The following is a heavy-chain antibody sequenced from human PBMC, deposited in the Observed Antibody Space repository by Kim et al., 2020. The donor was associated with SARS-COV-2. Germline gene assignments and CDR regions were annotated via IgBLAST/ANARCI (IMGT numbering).Heavy chain of an antibody. D-gene: IGHD4-17*01. CDR3: ARDIDYGDYAFYY. V-gene: IGHV3-21*01. J-gene: IGHJ4*02. Sequence: AESVKGRFTIARDNANNSLYLQMNSLRAEDTAVYYCARDIDYGDYAFYYWGQGTLVTVSS.